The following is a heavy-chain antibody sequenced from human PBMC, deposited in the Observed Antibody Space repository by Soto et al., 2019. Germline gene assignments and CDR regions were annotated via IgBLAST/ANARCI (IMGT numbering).Heavy chain of an antibody. CDR2: ISGSGGST. D-gene: IGHD1-1*01. J-gene: IGHJ5*02. CDR3: AKTVNWNLVNWFDP. V-gene: IGHV3-23*01. Sequence: WGSLRLSCAASGFTFSSYAMSWVRQAPGKGLEWVSAISGSGGSTYYADSVKGRFTISRDNSKNTLYLQMNSLRAEDTAVYYCAKTVNWNLVNWFDPWGQGTLVTVSS. CDR1: GFTFSSYA.